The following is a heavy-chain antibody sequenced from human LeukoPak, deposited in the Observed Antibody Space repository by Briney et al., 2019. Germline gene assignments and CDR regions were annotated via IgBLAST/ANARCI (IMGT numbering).Heavy chain of an antibody. J-gene: IGHJ6*03. D-gene: IGHD6-19*01. CDR3: ASGGWSPGYYYYMDV. CDR1: GYTFTSYY. CDR2: INPSGGST. V-gene: IGHV1-46*01. Sequence: ASVKVSCKASGYTFTSYYMHWVRQAPGQGLEWMGIINPSGGSTSYAQKFQGRVTMTRDMSISTAYMELSRLRSDDTAVYYCASGGWSPGYYYYMDVWGKGTTVTISS.